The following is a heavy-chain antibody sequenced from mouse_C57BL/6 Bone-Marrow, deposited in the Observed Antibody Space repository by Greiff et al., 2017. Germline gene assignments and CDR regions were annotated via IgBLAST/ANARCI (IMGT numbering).Heavy chain of an antibody. V-gene: IGHV1-61*01. Sequence: QVHVKQPGAELVRPGSSVKLSCKASGYTFTSYWMDWVKQRPGQGLEWIGNIYPSDSETHYNQKFKDKATLTVDKSSSTAYMQLSSLTSEDSAVYYCARTYDYGYAMDYWGQGTSVTVSS. CDR3: ARTYDYGYAMDY. CDR1: GYTFTSYW. CDR2: IYPSDSET. D-gene: IGHD2-4*01. J-gene: IGHJ4*01.